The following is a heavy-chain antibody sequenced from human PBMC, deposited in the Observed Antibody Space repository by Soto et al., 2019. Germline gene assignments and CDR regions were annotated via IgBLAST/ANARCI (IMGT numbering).Heavy chain of an antibody. CDR3: AREGRSGWFDP. Sequence: PGGSLRLSCAASGFTFSSYEMNWVRQAPGKGLEWVSYISSSGSTIYYADSVKGRFTISRDNAKNSLYLQMNSLRAEDTAVYYCAREGRSGWFDPWGQGTLVTVSS. CDR1: GFTFSSYE. D-gene: IGHD3-16*02. V-gene: IGHV3-48*03. CDR2: ISSSGSTI. J-gene: IGHJ5*02.